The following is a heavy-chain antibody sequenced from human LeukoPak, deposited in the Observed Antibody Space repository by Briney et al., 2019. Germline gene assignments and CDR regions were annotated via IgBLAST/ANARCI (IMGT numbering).Heavy chain of an antibody. V-gene: IGHV4-34*01. J-gene: IGHJ4*02. CDR3: ARGRGRNIVADPFDY. Sequence: SETLSLTCAVYGGSFSGYYWSWIRQPPGKGLEWIGEINHSGSTNYNPSLKSRVTISVDTSKNQFSLKLSSVTAADTAVYYCARGRGRNIVADPFDYWGQGTLVTVSS. CDR2: INHSGST. CDR1: GGSFSGYY. D-gene: IGHD2/OR15-2a*01.